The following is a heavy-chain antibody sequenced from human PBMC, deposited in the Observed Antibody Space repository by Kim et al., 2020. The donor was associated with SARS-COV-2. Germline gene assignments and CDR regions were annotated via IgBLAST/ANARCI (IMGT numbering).Heavy chain of an antibody. V-gene: IGHV1-2*02. Sequence: TNYAQKFQGRVTMTRDTSISTAYMELSRLRSDDTAVYYCARGDAAFEIDYWGQGTLVTVSS. CDR3: ARGDAAFEIDY. D-gene: IGHD2-15*01. CDR2: T. J-gene: IGHJ4*02.